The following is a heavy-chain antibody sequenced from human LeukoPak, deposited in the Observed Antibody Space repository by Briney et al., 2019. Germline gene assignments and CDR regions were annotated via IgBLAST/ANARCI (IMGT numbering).Heavy chain of an antibody. CDR1: GFTFSSYA. J-gene: IGHJ4*02. CDR2: ISYDGSNK. D-gene: IGHD3-10*01. CDR3: ARGFSITMVRGVDY. Sequence: PGGSLRLSCAASGFTFSSYAMHWVRQAPGKGLEWVAVISYDGSNKYYADSVKSRFTISRDNSKNTLYLQMNSLRAEDTAVYYCARGFSITMVRGVDYWGQGTLVTVSS. V-gene: IGHV3-30*04.